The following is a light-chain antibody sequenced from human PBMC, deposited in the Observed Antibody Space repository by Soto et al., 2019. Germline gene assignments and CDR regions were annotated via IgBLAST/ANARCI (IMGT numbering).Light chain of an antibody. V-gene: IGKV1-5*03. Sequence: DIHMTQSPSTLSGSVGDRVTITFRASQTISSCLACYQQKPGKAPKLLIYKASTIKSGVPSRFRGSGSGTEFTLTISSLQPDDFATYYCQQYNSSSEAFGQGTKVDIK. J-gene: IGKJ1*01. CDR2: KAS. CDR3: QQYNSSSEA. CDR1: QTISSC.